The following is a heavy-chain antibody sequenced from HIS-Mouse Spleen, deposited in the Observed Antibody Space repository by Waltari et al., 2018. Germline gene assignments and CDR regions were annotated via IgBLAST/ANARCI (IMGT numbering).Heavy chain of an antibody. CDR1: GFTFSSYG. J-gene: IGHJ4*02. Sequence: QVQLVESGGGVVQPGRSLRLSCAASGFTFSSYGMHWVRQAPGRGLEWVAVISYDGSNKYYAASVKGRFTISRDNSKNTLYLQMNSLRAEDTAVYYCAKASSGWLDYWGQGTLVTVSS. D-gene: IGHD6-19*01. V-gene: IGHV3-30*18. CDR2: ISYDGSNK. CDR3: AKASSGWLDY.